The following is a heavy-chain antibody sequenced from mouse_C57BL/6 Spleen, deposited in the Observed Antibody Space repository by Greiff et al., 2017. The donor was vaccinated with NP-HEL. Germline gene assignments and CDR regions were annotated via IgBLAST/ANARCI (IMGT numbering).Heavy chain of an antibody. D-gene: IGHD2-3*01. CDR3: ARPHDGYYRGAWFAY. Sequence: QVQLQQPGPELVKPGASVKLSCKASGYAFSSSWMNWVKQRPGKGLEWIGGIYPGDGDTNYNGKFKGKATLTADKSASTDYMQLSSLTSEDSAVYFCARPHDGYYRGAWFAYWGQGTLVTVSA. CDR2: IYPGDGDT. CDR1: GYAFSSSW. V-gene: IGHV1-82*01. J-gene: IGHJ3*01.